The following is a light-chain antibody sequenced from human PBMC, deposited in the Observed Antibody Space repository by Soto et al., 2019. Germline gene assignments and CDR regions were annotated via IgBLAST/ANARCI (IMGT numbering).Light chain of an antibody. CDR1: QSVSSSY. J-gene: IGKJ5*01. V-gene: IGKV3-20*01. CDR2: GAS. CDR3: QQYGSSPIN. Sequence: ELVLTQSSGTPSPSPGPRDTLSCRASQSVSSSYLAWYQQKPGQAPRLLIYGASSRATGIPDRFSGSGSGTDFTLTISRLEPEEFAVYYCQQYGSSPINFGQGTRLEIK.